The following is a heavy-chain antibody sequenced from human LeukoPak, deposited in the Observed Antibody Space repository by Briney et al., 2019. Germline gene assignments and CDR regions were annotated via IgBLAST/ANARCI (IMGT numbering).Heavy chain of an antibody. Sequence: GGSLRLSCAVSGFTFSSYSMNWVRQAPGKGLEWVSYISSSSSTIYYADSVKGRFTISRDDAKNSLYLQMNSLRAEDTAIYYCASHPTPSRYTSNWTRTAGGDYWGQGTLVTVSS. J-gene: IGHJ4*02. CDR3: ASHPTPSRYTSNWTRTAGGDY. CDR2: ISSSSSTI. CDR1: GFTFSSYS. D-gene: IGHD6-13*01. V-gene: IGHV3-48*04.